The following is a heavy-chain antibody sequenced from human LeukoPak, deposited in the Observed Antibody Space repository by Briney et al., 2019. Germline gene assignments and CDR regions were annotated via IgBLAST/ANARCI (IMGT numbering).Heavy chain of an antibody. CDR2: ISYDGSNK. V-gene: IGHV3-30-3*01. D-gene: IGHD3-10*01. CDR1: GFTFSSYA. Sequence: GGSLRLSCAASGFTFSSYAMHWVRQAPGKGLEWVAVISYDGSNKYYADSVKGRFTISRDNSKNTLYLQMNSLRAEDTAVYYCAKDMVRGVIVRGFGNKSPNNWFDPWGQGTLVTVSS. J-gene: IGHJ5*02. CDR3: AKDMVRGVIVRGFGNKSPNNWFDP.